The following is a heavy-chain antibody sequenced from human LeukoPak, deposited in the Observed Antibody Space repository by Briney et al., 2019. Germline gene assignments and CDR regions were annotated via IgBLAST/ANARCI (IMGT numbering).Heavy chain of an antibody. CDR2: ISGTGGNT. J-gene: IGHJ4*02. D-gene: IGHD1-26*01. V-gene: IGHV3-23*01. CDR3: AKDTRALLRLGYFDC. CDR1: GFTFSNYA. Sequence: GGSLRLSCAASGFTFSNYAMSWVRQAPGKGLEWVSAISGTGGNTYYADSVKGRFTISRDNSRHTLYLQMNSLRAEDTAVYYCAKDTRALLRLGYFDCWGQGTLVTVSS.